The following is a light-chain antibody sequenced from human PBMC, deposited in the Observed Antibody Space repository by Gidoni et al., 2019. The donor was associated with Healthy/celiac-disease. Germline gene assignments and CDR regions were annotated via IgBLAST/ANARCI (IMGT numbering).Light chain of an antibody. Sequence: QPVLTQSSSASASLVSSVKLTSTLSSGHSSYIIAWHQQQPGKAPRYWMKLEGSGSYNKGSGVPDSFSGSSSGADRYLTISNLQFEDEADYYCETWDSNTRVFGGGTKLTVL. V-gene: IGLV4-60*02. J-gene: IGLJ2*01. CDR2: LEGSGSY. CDR3: ETWDSNTRV. CDR1: SGHSSYI.